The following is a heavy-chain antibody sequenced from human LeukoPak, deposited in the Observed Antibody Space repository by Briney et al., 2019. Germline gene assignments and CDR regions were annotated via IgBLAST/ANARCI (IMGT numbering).Heavy chain of an antibody. Sequence: GESLKISCKGSGYSFTSYWIAWVRQMPGKGLEWMGIIYASDSDTRYSPSFQGQVTISADKSISTAYLQWSSLKASDTAMYYCARHGSSWDFDYWGQGTLVTVSS. CDR3: ARHGSSWDFDY. D-gene: IGHD6-13*01. CDR1: GYSFTSYW. V-gene: IGHV5-51*01. J-gene: IGHJ4*02. CDR2: IYASDSDT.